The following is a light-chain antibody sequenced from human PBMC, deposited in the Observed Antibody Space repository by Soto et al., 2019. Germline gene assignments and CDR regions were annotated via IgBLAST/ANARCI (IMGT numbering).Light chain of an antibody. CDR3: PQYGGSPRYT. CDR2: GAS. V-gene: IGKV3-20*01. Sequence: EIVLTQSPGTLSLSPGERATLSCRASQSVSSDYLAWYQQKPGQAPRLLIYGASSRATGIPDRFSGSGSGTDFAFTIRGLEPEDFAVYYCPQYGGSPRYTFGQGTKLEIK. CDR1: QSVSSDY. J-gene: IGKJ2*01.